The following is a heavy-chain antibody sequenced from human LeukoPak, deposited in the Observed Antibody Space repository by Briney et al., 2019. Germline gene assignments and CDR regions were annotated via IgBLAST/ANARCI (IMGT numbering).Heavy chain of an antibody. J-gene: IGHJ6*02. V-gene: IGHV1-69*04. CDR3: ARGRIIVASGYYYYGMDV. Sequence: SAKVSCKASGGTFSSYAISWVRQAPGQGLEWMGRIIPILGIANYAQKFQGRVTITADKSTSTAYMELSSLRSEDTAVYYCARGRIIVASGYYYYGMDVWGQGTTVTVSS. CDR1: GGTFSSYA. CDR2: IIPILGIA. D-gene: IGHD5-12*01.